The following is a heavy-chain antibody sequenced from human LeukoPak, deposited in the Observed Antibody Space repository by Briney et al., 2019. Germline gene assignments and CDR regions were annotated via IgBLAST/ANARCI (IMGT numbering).Heavy chain of an antibody. V-gene: IGHV3-30*02. CDR3: VREGLGPSFSAWFDP. CDR2: IRYDGSNK. Sequence: PGGSLRLSCAASGFTFSSYGMHWVRQAPGKVLEWVAFIRYDGSNKYYADSVKGRFTISRDNSKNTLYLQMNSLRPEDTAVYYCVREGLGPSFSAWFDPWGHGTLVTVSS. J-gene: IGHJ5*02. CDR1: GFTFSSYG. D-gene: IGHD3/OR15-3a*01.